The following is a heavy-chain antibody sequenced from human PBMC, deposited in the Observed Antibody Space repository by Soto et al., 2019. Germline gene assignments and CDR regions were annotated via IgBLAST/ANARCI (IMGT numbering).Heavy chain of an antibody. CDR1: GGSISSGGYY. J-gene: IGHJ4*02. Sequence: QVQLQESGPGLVKPSQTLSLTCTVSGGSISSGGYYWSWIRQHPGKGLEWIGYIYYSGSTYYNPSLKSPVTISVDTSKNQFSLKLSSVTAADTAVYYCARGGYQLPKDFDYWGQGTLVTVSS. V-gene: IGHV4-31*01. CDR3: ARGGYQLPKDFDY. CDR2: IYYSGST. D-gene: IGHD2-2*01.